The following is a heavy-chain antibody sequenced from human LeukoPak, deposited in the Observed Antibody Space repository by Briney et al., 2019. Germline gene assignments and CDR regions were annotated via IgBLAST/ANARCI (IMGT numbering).Heavy chain of an antibody. CDR2: IYHSGST. CDR1: GGSISSGGYY. Sequence: PSETLSLTCTVSGGSISSGGYYWSWIRQPPGKGLEWIGYIYHSGSTYYNPSLKSRVTISVDRSKNQFSLKLSSVTAADTAVYYCARGAFLGITGSKFDPWGQGTLVTVSS. J-gene: IGHJ5*02. D-gene: IGHD1-7*01. CDR3: ARGAFLGITGSKFDP. V-gene: IGHV4-30-2*01.